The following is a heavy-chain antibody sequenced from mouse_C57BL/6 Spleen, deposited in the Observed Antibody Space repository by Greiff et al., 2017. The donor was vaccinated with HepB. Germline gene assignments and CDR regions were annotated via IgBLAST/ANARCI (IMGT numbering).Heavy chain of an antibody. J-gene: IGHJ3*01. Sequence: EVKLMESGGGLVQPGGSLKLSCAASGFTFSDYYMYWVRQTPEKRLEWVAYISNGGGSTYYPDTVKGRFTISRDKAKNTLYLQMSRLKSEDTAMYYCARQGYGSSLFAYWGQGTLVTVSA. CDR2: ISNGGGST. CDR3: ARQGYGSSLFAY. D-gene: IGHD1-1*01. V-gene: IGHV5-12*01. CDR1: GFTFSDYY.